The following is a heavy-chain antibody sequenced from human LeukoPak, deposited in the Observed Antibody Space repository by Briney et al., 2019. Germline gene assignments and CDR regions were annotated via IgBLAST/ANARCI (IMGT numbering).Heavy chain of an antibody. CDR1: GGSISNSY. CDR2: IYYTGNT. CDR3: ARDSGSSPTFDY. D-gene: IGHD1-26*01. V-gene: IGHV4-59*01. Sequence: SETLSLTCTVSGGSISNSYWSWIRQPPGKGLEWIAYIYYTGNTKYDPSLKSRVTISVDTSKNQFSLKLSSVTAADTAVYYCARDSGSSPTFDYWGQGTLVTVSS. J-gene: IGHJ4*02.